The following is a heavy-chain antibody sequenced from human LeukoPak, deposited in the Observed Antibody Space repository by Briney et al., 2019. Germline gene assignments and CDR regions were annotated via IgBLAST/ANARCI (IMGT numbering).Heavy chain of an antibody. Sequence: SETLSLTCTVSVGSISSGSYYWSWIRQPAGRGLEWIGRIYTSGSTHYNPSLTSRVTISVYTRKNQISPRLCSVTAPDTGVYYCARDRSVVATMSAFDYWGQGTLGTVSS. D-gene: IGHD1-26*01. CDR1: VGSISSGSYY. V-gene: IGHV4-61*02. J-gene: IGHJ4*02. CDR2: IYTSGST. CDR3: ARDRSVVATMSAFDY.